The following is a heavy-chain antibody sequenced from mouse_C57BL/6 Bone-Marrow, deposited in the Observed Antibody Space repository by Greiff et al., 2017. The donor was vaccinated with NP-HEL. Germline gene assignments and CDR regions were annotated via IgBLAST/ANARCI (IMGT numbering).Heavy chain of an antibody. J-gene: IGHJ2*01. CDR1: GYTFTSYW. CDR3: ARSPFYDGYYFDY. Sequence: QVQLQQPGAELVRPGTSVKLSCKASGYTFTSYWMHWVKQRPGQGLEWIGVIDPSDSYTNYNQKFQGKATLTVDTSSSTAYMQLSSLTSEDSAVYYCARSPFYDGYYFDYWGQGTTLTVSS. CDR2: IDPSDSYT. V-gene: IGHV1-59*01. D-gene: IGHD2-3*01.